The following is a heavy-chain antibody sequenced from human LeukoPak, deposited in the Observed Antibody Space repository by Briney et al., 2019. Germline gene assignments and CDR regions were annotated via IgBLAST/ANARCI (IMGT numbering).Heavy chain of an antibody. D-gene: IGHD3-22*01. CDR3: ARRGGTYYYDSSGYYRFDY. V-gene: IGHV4-34*01. CDR1: GGSFSGYY. CDR2: INHSGST. Sequence: SETLSLTCAVYGGSFSGYYWSWIRQPPGKGLEWIGEINHSGSTNYNPSLKSRVTMSVDTSKNQFSLKLSSVTAADTAVYYCARRGGTYYYDSSGYYRFDYWGQGTLVTVSS. J-gene: IGHJ4*02.